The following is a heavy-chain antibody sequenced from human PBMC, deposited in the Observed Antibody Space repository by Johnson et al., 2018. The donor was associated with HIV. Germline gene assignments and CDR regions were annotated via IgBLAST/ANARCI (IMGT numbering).Heavy chain of an antibody. D-gene: IGHD3-22*01. Sequence: QVQLVESGGGVVQPGRSLRLSCAASGFTFSNYAMHWVRQAPGKGLEWVAVISYDGSNKYYADSVKGRFTISRDNSKKTLDLQMNSLRPEDTAVYYCAKETRDSRSAFDIWGQGTMVTVSS. V-gene: IGHV3-30*04. CDR3: AKETRDSRSAFDI. CDR2: ISYDGSNK. J-gene: IGHJ3*02. CDR1: GFTFSNYA.